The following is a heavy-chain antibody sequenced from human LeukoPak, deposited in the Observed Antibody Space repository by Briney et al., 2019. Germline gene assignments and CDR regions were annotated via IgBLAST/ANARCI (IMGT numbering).Heavy chain of an antibody. J-gene: IGHJ4*02. CDR2: IYASGTT. CDR3: ARAPYDTSGYGLYYFDY. D-gene: IGHD3-22*01. V-gene: IGHV4-4*07. CDR1: GGSMRNSY. Sequence: PSETLSLTCTVSGGSMRNSYWSWIRQPAGKGLEWIGRIYASGTTNYNPSLTSRVTMSVDTSKNQFSLKLSSATAADTAVYYCARAPYDTSGYGLYYFDYWGQGTLVTVSS.